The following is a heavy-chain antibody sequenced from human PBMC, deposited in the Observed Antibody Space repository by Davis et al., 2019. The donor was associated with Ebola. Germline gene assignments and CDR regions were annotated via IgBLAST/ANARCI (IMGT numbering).Heavy chain of an antibody. Sequence: SVKVSCKASGGTFSSYAINWVRQAPGQGLEWMGGIIPIFGTANYVEEFQGRVTITADKSTNTVYMELSSLRSEDTAVYYCARDRCSGRSFHLGGTPPDYWGQGTLVTVSS. CDR3: ARDRCSGRSFHLGGTPPDY. J-gene: IGHJ4*02. V-gene: IGHV1-69*06. CDR1: GGTFSSYA. CDR2: IIPIFGTA. D-gene: IGHD2-15*01.